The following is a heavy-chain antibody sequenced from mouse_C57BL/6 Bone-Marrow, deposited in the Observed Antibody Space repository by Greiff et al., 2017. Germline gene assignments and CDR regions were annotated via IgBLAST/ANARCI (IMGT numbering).Heavy chain of an antibody. CDR2: IDPSDSYT. Sequence: QVQLQQPGAELAIPGASVKLSCKASGYTFTSYWMHWVKQRPGQGLEWIGEIDPSDSYTNYNQEFKGKSTLTVDKSTSTAFMQLSSLTSEDSAVYCSARYDDDYYPALWGRGTALSVSS. CDR1: GYTFTSYW. D-gene: IGHD2-3*01. V-gene: IGHV1-69*01. CDR3: ARYDDDYYPAL. J-gene: IGHJ2*01.